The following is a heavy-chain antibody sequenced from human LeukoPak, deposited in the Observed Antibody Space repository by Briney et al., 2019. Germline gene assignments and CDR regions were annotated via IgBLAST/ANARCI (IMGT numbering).Heavy chain of an antibody. Sequence: GGSLRLSCAASGFTFDDYAMHWVRQAPGKGLEWVSGISWNSGSIGYADSVKGRFTISRDNAKNSLYLQMNSLRAEDTAVYYCAREYYDILTGYYYYYYYYMDVWGKGTTVTVSS. CDR3: AREYYDILTGYYYYYYYYMDV. V-gene: IGHV3-9*01. CDR2: ISWNSGSI. D-gene: IGHD3-9*01. CDR1: GFTFDDYA. J-gene: IGHJ6*03.